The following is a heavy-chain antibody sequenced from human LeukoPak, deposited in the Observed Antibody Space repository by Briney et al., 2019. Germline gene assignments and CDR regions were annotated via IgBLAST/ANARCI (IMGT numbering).Heavy chain of an antibody. CDR2: IYSGGST. CDR3: ARRAGAYSHPYDY. CDR1: EFSVGSNY. D-gene: IGHD4/OR15-4a*01. Sequence: GGSLRLSCAASEFSVGSNYMTWVRQAPGKGLEWVSLIYSGGSTYYADSVKGRFIISRDNSKNTLYLQMNSLRAEDTAVYYCARRAGAYSHPYDYWGQGTLVTVSS. J-gene: IGHJ4*02. V-gene: IGHV3-66*04.